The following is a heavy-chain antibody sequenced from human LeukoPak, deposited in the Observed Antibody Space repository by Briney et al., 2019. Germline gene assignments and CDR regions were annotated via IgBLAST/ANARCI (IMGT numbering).Heavy chain of an antibody. V-gene: IGHV1-2*02. CDR1: GYTFTGYY. CDR3: ARTASSSWDRVDFDY. J-gene: IGHJ4*02. Sequence: ASVKVSCKASGYTFTGYYMHWVRQAPGQGLEWMGWINPNSGGTNYAQKSQGRATMTRDTSISTAYMELSRLRSDDTAVYYCARTASSSWDRVDFDYWGQGTLVTVSS. CDR2: INPNSGGT. D-gene: IGHD6-13*01.